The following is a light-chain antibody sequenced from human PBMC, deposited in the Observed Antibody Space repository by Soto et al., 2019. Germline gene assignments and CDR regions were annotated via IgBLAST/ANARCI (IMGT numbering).Light chain of an antibody. CDR1: SFNIGSNT. J-gene: IGLJ2*01. CDR2: NNN. Sequence: QSVLTQPPSASGTPGQRVTISCSGSSFNIGSNTVKWYQQLPGTAPKLLIYNNNQRPSGVPDRFSGSKSGTSASLAISGLQSEDEADYYCAAWDDSLNGVVFGGGTKLTVL. CDR3: AAWDDSLNGVV. V-gene: IGLV1-44*01.